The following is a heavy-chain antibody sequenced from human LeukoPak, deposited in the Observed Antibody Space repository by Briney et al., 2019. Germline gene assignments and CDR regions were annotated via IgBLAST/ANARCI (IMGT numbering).Heavy chain of an antibody. J-gene: IGHJ4*02. D-gene: IGHD6-13*01. V-gene: IGHV4-34*01. CDR3: ARGRIAAAGIDY. CDR1: GGSFSGYY. CDR2: INHSGST. Sequence: TTSETLSLTCAVYGGSFSGYYWSWIRQPPGKGLEWIGEINHSGSTNYNLSLKSRVTISVDTSKNQFSLKLSSVTAADTAVYYCARGRIAAAGIDYWGQGTLVTVSS.